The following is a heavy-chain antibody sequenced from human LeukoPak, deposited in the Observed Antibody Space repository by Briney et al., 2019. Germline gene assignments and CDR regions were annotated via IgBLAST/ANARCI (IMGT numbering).Heavy chain of an antibody. J-gene: IGHJ4*02. CDR1: GGSISSSSYY. Sequence: SESLSLTCTVSGGSISSSSYYWGWIRQPPGKGLEWIGSIYYSGSTYYNPSLKSRVTISVDTSKNQFSLKLSSVTAADTAVYYCARLAYYYDSSGYCYYFDYWGQGTLVTVSS. CDR2: IYYSGST. CDR3: ARLAYYYDSSGYCYYFDY. V-gene: IGHV4-39*01. D-gene: IGHD3-22*01.